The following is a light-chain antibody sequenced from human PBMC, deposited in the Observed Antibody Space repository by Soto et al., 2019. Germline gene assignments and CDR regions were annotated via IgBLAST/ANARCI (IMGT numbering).Light chain of an antibody. CDR1: QSVRRSQ. Sequence: EIVLTQSPGTLSLSPGDRATLSCRASQSVRRSQVAWYQQRPGQAPSLLMYAVSTRANGIPDRFSGSGSGTDFTLTISRLEPEDFAVYYCQQYDTSWTCGQGTKVEIK. J-gene: IGKJ1*01. V-gene: IGKV3-20*01. CDR2: AVS. CDR3: QQYDTSWT.